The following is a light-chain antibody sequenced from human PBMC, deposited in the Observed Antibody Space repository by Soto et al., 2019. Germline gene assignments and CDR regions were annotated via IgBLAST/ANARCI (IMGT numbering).Light chain of an antibody. CDR3: QSYDSSLSAWV. J-gene: IGLJ3*02. CDR1: SSNIGAGYD. CDR2: GNS. Sequence: QSVLTQPPSVSGAPGQRVTISCTGSSSNIGAGYDVHWYQQPPGTAPKLLIYGNSNRPSGVPDRFSGSKSGTSASLAITGLQAEDEADYDCQSYDSSLSAWVFGGGTKLTVL. V-gene: IGLV1-40*01.